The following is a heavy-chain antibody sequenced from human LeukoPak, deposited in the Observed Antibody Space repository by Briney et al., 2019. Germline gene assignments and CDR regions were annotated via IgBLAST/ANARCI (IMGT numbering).Heavy chain of an antibody. CDR1: GDSVSSDSAA. J-gene: IGHJ4*02. CDR2: TYYRSKWYN. CDR3: ARGGIVGAEYFGY. V-gene: IGHV6-1*01. Sequence: SQTLSLTCAISGDSVSSDSAAWNWIRQSPSRGLEWLGKTYYRSKWYNDSSVSVKGRITINPDTSKNQFSLQLNSVTPEDTAIYYCARGGIVGAEYFGYWGQGTLVTVSS. D-gene: IGHD1-26*01.